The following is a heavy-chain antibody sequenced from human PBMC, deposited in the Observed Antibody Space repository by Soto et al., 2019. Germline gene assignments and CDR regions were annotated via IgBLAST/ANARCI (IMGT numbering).Heavy chain of an antibody. J-gene: IGHJ4*02. CDR3: TTGSLFDIVTGSEDY. D-gene: IGHD3-9*01. CDR1: GFIFIKAW. Sequence: GGSLRLSCAVSGFIFIKAWMSWVRQAPGKGLEWVGRIKSKTSGGTAEYGTPVKGRFTISRDDSKSILYLQLNSLKIEDTAVYYCTTGSLFDIVTGSEDYWGQGNQVTVSS. V-gene: IGHV3-15*01. CDR2: IKSKTSGGTA.